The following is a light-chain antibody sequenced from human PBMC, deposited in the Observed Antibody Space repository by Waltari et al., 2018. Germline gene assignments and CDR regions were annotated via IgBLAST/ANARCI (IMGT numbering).Light chain of an antibody. V-gene: IGLV2-23*01. CDR3: CSYAGRSTLI. J-gene: IGLJ1*01. Sequence: QSALTQPASVSGSPGQSITISCTGSSSDVGTYNFVSWYQEHPGKAPKLLIYEASKRPSAVSTRFSGSKSGNTASLTISGLQAEDEADYYCCSYAGRSTLIFGTGTKVTVL. CDR2: EAS. CDR1: SSDVGTYNF.